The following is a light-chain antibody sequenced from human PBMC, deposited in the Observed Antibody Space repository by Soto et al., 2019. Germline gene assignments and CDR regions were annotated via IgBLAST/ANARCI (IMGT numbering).Light chain of an antibody. CDR2: ATP. CDR1: QGIRNV. J-gene: IGKJ1*01. V-gene: IGKV1-17*01. CDR3: LQYNSYPRT. Sequence: DSQITQPPSSLSASVGARATITCRASQGIRNVLAWYQQKPGKAPERLIYATPSFQSGVPSRFSGSGSGTEFTLTISSLQPEDFATYYCLQYNSYPRTFGQGTRVEVK.